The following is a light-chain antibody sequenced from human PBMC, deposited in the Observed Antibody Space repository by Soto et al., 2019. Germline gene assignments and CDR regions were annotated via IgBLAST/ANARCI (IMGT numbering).Light chain of an antibody. V-gene: IGLV2-8*01. Sequence: QSVLTQPPSASGSPGRSVTISCTGTSSDVGGYDYVSWYQQHPGKAPKLLIYEVSKRPSGVPDRFSGSKSGNTASLTVSGLQTDDEAEYYCSSYAGRNNYVFGTGTQVTVL. CDR3: SSYAGRNNYV. CDR1: SSDVGGYDY. J-gene: IGLJ1*01. CDR2: EVS.